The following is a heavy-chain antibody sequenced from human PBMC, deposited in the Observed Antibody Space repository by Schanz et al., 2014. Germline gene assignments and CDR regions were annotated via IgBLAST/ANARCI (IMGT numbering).Heavy chain of an antibody. V-gene: IGHV3-23*04. Sequence: VQLVESGGGVVQPGGSLRLSCLASGFAFSSYGMNWLRQAPGKGPEWVSAISGSGGSTYYADSVKGRFTISRDNSKNTLYLQMNSLRPEDTALYYCAKGSRSGSKVMDVWGKGTTVTVSS. CDR3: AKGSRSGSKVMDV. CDR1: GFAFSSYG. J-gene: IGHJ6*03. D-gene: IGHD3-10*01. CDR2: ISGSGGST.